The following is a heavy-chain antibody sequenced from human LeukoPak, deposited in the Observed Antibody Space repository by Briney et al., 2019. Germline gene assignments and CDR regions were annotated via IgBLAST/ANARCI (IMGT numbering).Heavy chain of an antibody. J-gene: IGHJ3*02. V-gene: IGHV3-30*02. CDR3: AKGDPASIAARLRAFDI. CDR1: GFTFSSYA. CDR2: IRYDGSNK. D-gene: IGHD6-6*01. Sequence: GGSLRLSCAASGFTFSSYAMHWVRQAPGKGLEWVAFIRYDGSNKYYADSVKGRFTISRDNSKNTLYLQMNSLRAEDTAVYYCAKGDPASIAARLRAFDIWGQGTMVTVSS.